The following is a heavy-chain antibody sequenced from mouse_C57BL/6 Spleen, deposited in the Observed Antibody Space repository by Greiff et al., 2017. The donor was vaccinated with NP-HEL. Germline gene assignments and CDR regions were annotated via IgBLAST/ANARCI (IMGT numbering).Heavy chain of an antibody. CDR3: ARHYSNDYAMDY. CDR1: GFSLTSYG. J-gene: IGHJ4*01. D-gene: IGHD2-5*01. CDR2: IWSDGST. V-gene: IGHV2-6-1*01. Sequence: QVQLKQSGPGLVAPSQSLSITCTVSGFSLTSYGVHWVRQPPGKGLEWLVVIWSDGSTTYNSALKSRLSISKDNSKSQVFLKMNSLQTDDTAMYYCARHYSNDYAMDYWGQGTSVTVSS.